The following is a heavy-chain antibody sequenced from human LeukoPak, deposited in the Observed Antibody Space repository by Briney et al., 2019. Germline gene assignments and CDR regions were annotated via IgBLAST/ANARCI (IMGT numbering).Heavy chain of an antibody. V-gene: IGHV5-51*01. CDR1: GYSFTSYW. Sequence: GESLKISCKGSGYSFTSYWIGWVRQMPGKGLEWMGIIYPGDSDTRYSPSFQGQVTISADKSISTAYLQWSSLKASGTAMYYCARLAQYDFWSGYPSSYFDYWGQGTLVTVSS. CDR2: IYPGDSDT. D-gene: IGHD3-3*01. J-gene: IGHJ4*02. CDR3: ARLAQYDFWSGYPSSYFDY.